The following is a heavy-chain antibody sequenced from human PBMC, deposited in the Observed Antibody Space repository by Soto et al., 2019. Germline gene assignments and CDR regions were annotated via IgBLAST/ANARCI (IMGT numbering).Heavy chain of an antibody. J-gene: IGHJ4*02. D-gene: IGHD2-2*01. V-gene: IGHV1-18*01. CDR1: GYTFNTYG. Sequence: ASVKVSCKASGYTFNTYGISWVRQAPGQGLEWMGWISTFNGETRYAQKFQARVTVTTDTSTTTGYMELRSLRSDDTAVYYCARDVGYCSISTCLIDHWGQGTLVTVSS. CDR3: ARDVGYCSISTCLIDH. CDR2: ISTFNGET.